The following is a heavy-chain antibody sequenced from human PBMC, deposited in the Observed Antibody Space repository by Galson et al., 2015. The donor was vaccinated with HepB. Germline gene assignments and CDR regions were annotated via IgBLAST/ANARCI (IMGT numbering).Heavy chain of an antibody. CDR1: GFTFSTYW. Sequence: SLRLSCAASGFTFSTYWMDWVRQAPGKGLEWVANINQDGSEKYYVDSVKGRFTISRDNTKNSPYLQMSSLRAEDTAVYYCSRQLDDWGQGTLVTVSS. CDR3: SRQLDD. J-gene: IGHJ4*02. V-gene: IGHV3-7*03. D-gene: IGHD2-2*03. CDR2: INQDGSEK.